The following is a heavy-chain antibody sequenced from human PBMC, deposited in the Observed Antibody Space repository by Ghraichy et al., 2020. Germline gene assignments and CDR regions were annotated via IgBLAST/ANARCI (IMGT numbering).Heavy chain of an antibody. V-gene: IGHV3-53*05. CDR1: GITIKNDY. Sequence: GGSLRLSCSVSGITIKNDYIIWVRQAPGKGLEWVSLVYGDDEADYLDSVRGRFTISKDQWRNTVYLQLLSLKTEDTGVYYCARSADGGRDGFDCWGQGTLATVSS. CDR3: ARSADGGRDGFDC. D-gene: IGHD3-16*01. CDR2: VYGDDEA. J-gene: IGHJ4*02.